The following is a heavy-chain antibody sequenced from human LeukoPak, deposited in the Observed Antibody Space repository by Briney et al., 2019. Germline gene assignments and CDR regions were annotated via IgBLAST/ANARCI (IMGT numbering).Heavy chain of an antibody. CDR2: INHSGST. Sequence: SSETLSLTCAVYGGSFSGYYWSWIRQPPGKGLEWIGEINHSGSTNYNPSLKSRVTISVDKSKNQFSLKLSSVTAADTAVYYCARSTRYSSGFGTYYYYGMDVWGQGTTVTVSS. J-gene: IGHJ6*02. CDR1: GGSFSGYY. CDR3: ARSTRYSSGFGTYYYYGMDV. V-gene: IGHV4-34*01. D-gene: IGHD6-19*01.